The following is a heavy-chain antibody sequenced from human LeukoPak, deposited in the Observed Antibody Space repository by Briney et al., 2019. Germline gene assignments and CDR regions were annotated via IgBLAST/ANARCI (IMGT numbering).Heavy chain of an antibody. Sequence: GASVKVSCKASGYTFTSYDINWVRQATGHGREWMGWMNPNSGNTGYAQKFQGRVTMTRNTSISTAYMELSSLRSEDTAVYYCASTSSGSYYYGMDVWGQGTTVTVSS. D-gene: IGHD3-10*01. CDR3: ASTSSGSYYYGMDV. CDR2: MNPNSGNT. CDR1: GYTFTSYD. V-gene: IGHV1-8*01. J-gene: IGHJ6*02.